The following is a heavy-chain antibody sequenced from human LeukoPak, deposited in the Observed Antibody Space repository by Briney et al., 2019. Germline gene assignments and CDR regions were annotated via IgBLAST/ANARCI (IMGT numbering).Heavy chain of an antibody. CDR1: GYTFTSYD. CDR3: ARGMVATPYYYYGMDV. J-gene: IGHJ6*02. CDR2: MNPNSGNT. Sequence: ASVKVSCKASGYTFTSYDINWVRQPTGQGLEWMGWMNPNSGNTGYAQKFQGRVTMTRNTSISTAYMELSSLRSEDTAVYYCARGMVATPYYYYGMDVWGQGTTVTVSS. V-gene: IGHV1-8*01. D-gene: IGHD5-12*01.